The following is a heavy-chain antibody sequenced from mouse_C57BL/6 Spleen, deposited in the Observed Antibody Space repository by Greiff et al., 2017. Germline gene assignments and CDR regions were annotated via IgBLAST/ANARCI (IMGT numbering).Heavy chain of an antibody. D-gene: IGHD3-2*02. CDR1: GFTFSDYY. CDR2: INYDGSST. Sequence: EVQVVESEGGLVQPGSSMKLSCPASGFTFSDYYMAWVRQVPEKGLEWVAYINYDGSSTYYLDSLKSRFIISRDNAKNILCLQMSSLKSEDTARYYCARQLRLYYYAMDEWGQGTSVTVSS. V-gene: IGHV5-16*02. J-gene: IGHJ4*01. CDR3: ARQLRLYYYAMDE.